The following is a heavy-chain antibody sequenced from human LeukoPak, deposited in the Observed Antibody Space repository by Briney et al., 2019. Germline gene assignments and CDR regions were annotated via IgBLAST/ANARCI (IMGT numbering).Heavy chain of an antibody. CDR2: INSDGSST. CDR1: GFTFSSYG. Sequence: GGSLRLSCAASGFTFSSYGMHWVRQAPGKGLVWVSRINSDGSSTSYADSVKGRFTISRDNAKNTLYLQMNSLRAEDTAVYYCARLWGFDFWPGFGADLWGRGTLVTVSS. CDR3: ARLWGFDFWPGFGADL. V-gene: IGHV3-74*01. D-gene: IGHD3-3*01. J-gene: IGHJ2*01.